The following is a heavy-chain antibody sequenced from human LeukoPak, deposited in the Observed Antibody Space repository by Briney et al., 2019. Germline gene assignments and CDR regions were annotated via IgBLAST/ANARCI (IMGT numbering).Heavy chain of an antibody. CDR3: ARETVFVDY. D-gene: IGHD4-17*01. CDR1: GGSISGTPYY. V-gene: IGHV4-39*07. Sequence: SEPLSLTCAISGGSISGTPYYWGWIRQPPGKGLEWIGRIYTSGSTNYNPSLKSRVTMSVDTSKNQFSLKLSSVTAADTAVYYCARETVFVDYWGQGTLVTVSS. CDR2: IYTSGST. J-gene: IGHJ4*02.